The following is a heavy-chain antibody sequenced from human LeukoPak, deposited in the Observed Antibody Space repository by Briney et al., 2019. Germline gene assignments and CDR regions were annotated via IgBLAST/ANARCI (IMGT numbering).Heavy chain of an antibody. D-gene: IGHD6-13*01. V-gene: IGHV4-39*01. J-gene: IGHJ4*02. CDR3: ARPSSSSWYIHYFDY. CDR2: IYYSGKT. Sequence: SETLSLTCTVSGGSISSSSDYWGWIRQPPGKGLEWIGSIYYSGKTYYNPSLKSRVTISVDTSKNQFSLKLSSVTAADTAVYYCARPSSSSWYIHYFDYWGQGTLVTVSS. CDR1: GGSISSSSDY.